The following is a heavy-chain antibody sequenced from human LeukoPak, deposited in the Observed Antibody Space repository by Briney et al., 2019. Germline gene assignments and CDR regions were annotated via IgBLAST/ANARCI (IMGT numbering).Heavy chain of an antibody. V-gene: IGHV3-33*01. CDR3: ARSIPDYTRFDY. D-gene: IGHD2-2*02. CDR1: GFTFSSYG. J-gene: IGHJ4*02. Sequence: GGSLRLSCAASGFTFSSYGMHWVRQAPGKGLEGVAVIWYDGSNKYYADSVKGRFTISRDNSKNTLYLQMSSLRAEDTALYYCARSIPDYTRFDYWGQGALVTVSP. CDR2: IWYDGSNK.